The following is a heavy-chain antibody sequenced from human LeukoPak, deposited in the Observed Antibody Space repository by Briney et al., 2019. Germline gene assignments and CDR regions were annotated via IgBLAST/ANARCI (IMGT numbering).Heavy chain of an antibody. J-gene: IGHJ4*02. CDR2: IIPIFGTA. CDR3: ANSGYCSSTSCYWSADFDY. Sequence: SVKVSCKASGGTFSSYAISRVRQAPGQGLEWMGGIIPIFGTANYAQKFQGRVTITADKSTSTAYMELSSLRSEDTAVYYCANSGYCSSTSCYWSADFDYWGQGTLVTVSS. D-gene: IGHD2-2*01. V-gene: IGHV1-69*06. CDR1: GGTFSSYA.